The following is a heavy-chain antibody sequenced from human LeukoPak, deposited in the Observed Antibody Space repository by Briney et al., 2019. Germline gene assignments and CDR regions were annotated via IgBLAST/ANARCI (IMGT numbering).Heavy chain of an antibody. D-gene: IGHD4-17*01. CDR3: ARDGRKRNGDYVLDYYYYMDV. CDR1: GFTFSSYA. CDR2: ISYDGSNK. Sequence: PGRSLRLSCAASGFTFSSYAMHWVRQAPGKGLEWVAVISYDGSNKYYADSVKGRFTISRDNSKNTLYLQMNSLRAEDTAVYYCARDGRKRNGDYVLDYYYYMDVWGKGTTVTISS. J-gene: IGHJ6*03. V-gene: IGHV3-30*04.